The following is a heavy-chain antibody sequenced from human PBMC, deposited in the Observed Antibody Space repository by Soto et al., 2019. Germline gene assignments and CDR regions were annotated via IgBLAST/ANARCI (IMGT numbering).Heavy chain of an antibody. V-gene: IGHV4-59*01. J-gene: IGHJ6*02. CDR2: IYYSGST. Sequence: PETLSLPCTVSGGTISSYYWSWIRQPPGKGLEWIGYIYYSGSTNYNPSLKSRVTISVDTSKNQFSLKLSSVTAADTAVYYCARVSRYLGARDLCDLKDFCGQGST. CDR1: GGTISSYY. D-gene: IGHD1-20*01. CDR3: ARVSRYLGARDLCDLKDF.